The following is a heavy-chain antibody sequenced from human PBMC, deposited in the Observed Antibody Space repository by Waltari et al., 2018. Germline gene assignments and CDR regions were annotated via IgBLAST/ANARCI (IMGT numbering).Heavy chain of an antibody. Sequence: QVQLVQSGAEVKKPGASLKVSCKASGYTFTSYYMHWVRQAPGQGLDWMGIINPSGGSTSYAKKFQGRVTMTRDTSTSTVYMELSSLRSEDTAVYYCARTNYDSSGYPEGMDVWGQGTTVTVSS. J-gene: IGHJ6*02. V-gene: IGHV1-46*01. CDR1: GYTFTSYY. CDR2: INPSGGST. CDR3: ARTNYDSSGYPEGMDV. D-gene: IGHD3-22*01.